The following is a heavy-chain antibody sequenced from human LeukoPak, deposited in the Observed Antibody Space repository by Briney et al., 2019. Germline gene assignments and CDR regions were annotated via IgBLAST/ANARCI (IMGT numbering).Heavy chain of an antibody. CDR3: AKVVVARHYDY. Sequence: GGSLRLSCAASGFTFSSYAMSWVRQAPGKGLEWVSAISGSGGSTYYADSVKGRFTTSRDNSKNTLYLQMNSPRAEDTAVYYCAKVVVARHYDYWGQGTLVTVSS. CDR1: GFTFSSYA. CDR2: ISGSGGST. V-gene: IGHV3-23*01. J-gene: IGHJ4*02. D-gene: IGHD2-15*01.